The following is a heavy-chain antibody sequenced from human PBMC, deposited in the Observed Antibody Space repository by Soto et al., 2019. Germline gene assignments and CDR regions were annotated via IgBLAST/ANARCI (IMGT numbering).Heavy chain of an antibody. J-gene: IGHJ6*04. CDR3: ARGGALLYGGNPDYYYTRAV. CDR1: GGSISSGGYY. D-gene: IGHD4-17*01. CDR2: IYYSGDT. Sequence: SETLSLTCAVSGGSISSGGYYWSWIRQTPGKGLEWIGYIYYSGDTNYNPSLKSRVIISVDTSKNQFSLKLSSVTAADTAGYSCARGGALLYGGNPDYYYTRAVGGKGTRVTVSS. V-gene: IGHV4-30-4*01.